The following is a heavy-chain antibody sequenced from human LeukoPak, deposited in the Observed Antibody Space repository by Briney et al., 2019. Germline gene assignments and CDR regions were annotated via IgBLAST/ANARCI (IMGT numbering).Heavy chain of an antibody. CDR2: ITGSGGST. V-gene: IGHV3-23*01. J-gene: IGHJ4*02. CDR3: TREQDREASATVVGDY. D-gene: IGHD4-23*01. CDR1: GFTFSSYA. Sequence: GGSLRLSCAASGFTFSSYAMNWVRQAPGKGLEWVSSITGSGGSTYYADSVKGRFTISRDNAKNSLFLQMNSLRAEDTAVYYCTREQDREASATVVGDYWGQGTLVIVSS.